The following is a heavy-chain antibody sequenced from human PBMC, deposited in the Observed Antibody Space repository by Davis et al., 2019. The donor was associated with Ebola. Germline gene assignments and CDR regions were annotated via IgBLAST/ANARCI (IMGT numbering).Heavy chain of an antibody. CDR1: GFTFSSYS. D-gene: IGHD3-22*01. CDR2: ISIYSSHI. J-gene: IGHJ4*02. CDR3: ARDFEMYYDTGGIDY. V-gene: IGHV3-21*01. Sequence: GESLKISCAASGFTFSSYSMNWVRQAPGKGLEWVSSISIYSSHIYYADSVKGRFTISRDNSKNTLYLQMNSLRAEDTAVYYCARDFEMYYDTGGIDYWGQGTLVTVSS.